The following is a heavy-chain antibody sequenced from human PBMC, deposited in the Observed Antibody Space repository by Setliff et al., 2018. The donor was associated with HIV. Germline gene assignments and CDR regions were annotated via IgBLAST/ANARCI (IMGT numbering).Heavy chain of an antibody. Sequence: SETLSLTCTVSGGSISSGSYYWSWIRQPAGKGLEWIGHIYTSGSTNYNPSLKSRVIISIDTSKNQFSLKLFSVTAADTAVYYCASRRGGGLLAWPDPYFDYWGQGTLVTV. J-gene: IGHJ4*02. CDR3: ASRRGGGLLAWPDPYFDY. CDR1: GGSISSGSYY. CDR2: IYTSGST. V-gene: IGHV4-61*09. D-gene: IGHD3-3*01.